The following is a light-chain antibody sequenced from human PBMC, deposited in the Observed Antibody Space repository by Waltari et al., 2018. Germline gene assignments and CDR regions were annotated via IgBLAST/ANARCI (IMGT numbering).Light chain of an antibody. V-gene: IGKV3-15*01. Sequence: ETVMTQSPATLSVSPGERVSLSCRASQSVGSNLAWYQQRPGQAPRLIIYGASTRATGIPARFSGSGSGTEFTLTISSLQSEDFAVYYCQQYTYWPPGTFGQGTKVEIK. CDR3: QQYTYWPPGT. CDR2: GAS. J-gene: IGKJ1*01. CDR1: QSVGSN.